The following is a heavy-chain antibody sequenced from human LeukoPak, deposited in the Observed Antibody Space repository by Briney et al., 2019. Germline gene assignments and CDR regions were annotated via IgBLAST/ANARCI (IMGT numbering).Heavy chain of an antibody. CDR3: ARVYSTGSWYYFDY. D-gene: IGHD6-13*01. J-gene: IGHJ4*02. CDR2: INPNSGGT. CDR1: RNTVTGNY. Sequence: SCKASRNTVTGNYVHCVRRATIQRLEWMGWINPNSGGTNYAQKFQGRVTMTRDTSISTAYKELSRLRSDDTAVYYCARVYSTGSWYYFDYWGQGTLVTVSS. V-gene: IGHV1-2*02.